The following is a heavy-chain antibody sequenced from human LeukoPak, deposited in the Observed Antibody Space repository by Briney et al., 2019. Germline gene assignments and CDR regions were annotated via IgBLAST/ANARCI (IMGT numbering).Heavy chain of an antibody. CDR1: GGSISSGSYY. CDR3: ATATYYYDSSGYYPLDY. Sequence: SETLSLTCTVSGGSISSGSYYWSWIRQPAGKGLEWIGRIYTSGSTNYNPSLKSRVTISVDTSKNQFSLKLSSVTAADTAVYYCATATYYYDSSGYYPLDYWGQGTLVTVSS. J-gene: IGHJ4*02. CDR2: IYTSGST. D-gene: IGHD3-22*01. V-gene: IGHV4-61*02.